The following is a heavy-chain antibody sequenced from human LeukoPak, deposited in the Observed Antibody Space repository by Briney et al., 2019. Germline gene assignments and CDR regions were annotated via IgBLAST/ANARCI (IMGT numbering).Heavy chain of an antibody. CDR1: GGSISSGDYY. CDR2: IYYSGST. CDR3: ARGHGDGDYVQFDY. D-gene: IGHD4-17*01. V-gene: IGHV4-61*08. J-gene: IGHJ4*02. Sequence: SQTLSLTCTVSGGSISSGDYYWSWIRQPPGKGLEWIGYIYYSGSTNYNPSLKSRVTISVDTSKNQFSLKLSSVTAADTAVYYCARGHGDGDYVQFDYWGQGTLVTVSS.